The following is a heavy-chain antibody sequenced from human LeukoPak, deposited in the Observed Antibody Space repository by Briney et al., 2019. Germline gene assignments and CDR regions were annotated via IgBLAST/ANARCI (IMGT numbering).Heavy chain of an antibody. V-gene: IGHV4-38-2*02. J-gene: IGHJ3*02. Sequence: SETLSLTCTVSGYSISSGYYWGWIRQPLGKGLEWIGSIYHSGSTYYNPSLKSRVTISVDTSKNQFSLKLSSVTAADTAVYYCARYSSLIDAFDIWGQGTMVTVSS. CDR1: GYSISSGYY. CDR2: IYHSGST. D-gene: IGHD6-13*01. CDR3: ARYSSLIDAFDI.